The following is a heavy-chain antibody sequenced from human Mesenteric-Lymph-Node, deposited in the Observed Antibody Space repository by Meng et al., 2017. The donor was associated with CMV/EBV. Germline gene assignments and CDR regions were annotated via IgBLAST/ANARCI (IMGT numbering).Heavy chain of an antibody. D-gene: IGHD3-10*01. Sequence: GFTFSSYAMSWVRQAPGKGLEWVSAISGSGGSTYYADSVKGRFTISRDNSKNTLYLQMNSLRAEDTAVYYCAKDIRYYYGSGTRPDYWGQGTLVTVSS. CDR2: ISGSGGST. J-gene: IGHJ4*02. V-gene: IGHV3-23*01. CDR3: AKDIRYYYGSGTRPDY. CDR1: GFTFSSYA.